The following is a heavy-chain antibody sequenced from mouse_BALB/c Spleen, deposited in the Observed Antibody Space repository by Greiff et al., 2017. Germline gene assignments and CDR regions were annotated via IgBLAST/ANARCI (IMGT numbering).Heavy chain of an antibody. CDR2: IDPENGDT. J-gene: IGHJ2*01. V-gene: IGHV14-4*02. D-gene: IGHD3-2*01. CDR3: NACETARATYDY. CDR1: GFNIKDYY. Sequence: EVKLQESGAELVRSGASVKLSCTASGFNIKDYYMHWVKQRPEQGLEWIGWIDPENGDTEYAPKFQGKATMTADTSSNTAYLQLSSLTSEDTAVYYCNACETARATYDYWGQGTTLTVSS.